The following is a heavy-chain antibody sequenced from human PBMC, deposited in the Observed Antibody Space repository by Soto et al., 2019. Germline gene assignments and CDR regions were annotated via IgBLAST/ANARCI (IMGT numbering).Heavy chain of an antibody. V-gene: IGHV1-69*06. CDR3: ARDYYGSGSYSAYYYFYGMDV. CDR2: IIPIFGTA. J-gene: IGHJ6*02. CDR1: GGTFSSYA. Sequence: SVKVSCKASGGTFSSYAISWVRQAPGQGLEWMGGIIPIFGTANYAQKFQGRVTITADKSTSTAYMALSSLRSEDTAVYYCARDYYGSGSYSAYYYFYGMDVWGQGTTVTVSS. D-gene: IGHD3-10*01.